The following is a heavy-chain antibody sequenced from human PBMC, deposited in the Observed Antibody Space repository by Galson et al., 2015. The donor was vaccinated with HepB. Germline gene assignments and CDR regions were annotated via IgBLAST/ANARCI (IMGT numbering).Heavy chain of an antibody. CDR2: VRGIVGDT. V-gene: IGHV3-23*01. Sequence: SLRLSCAASGFTFNNYALTWVRQAPGKGLEWVSAVRGIVGDTFYADSVRGRFTISRDTSKSMLYLQMSNLKVEDTAVYYCAKTSPYGTTWHGANDYWGQGTLVTVSS. J-gene: IGHJ4*02. D-gene: IGHD1-14*01. CDR3: AKTSPYGTTWHGANDY. CDR1: GFTFNNYA.